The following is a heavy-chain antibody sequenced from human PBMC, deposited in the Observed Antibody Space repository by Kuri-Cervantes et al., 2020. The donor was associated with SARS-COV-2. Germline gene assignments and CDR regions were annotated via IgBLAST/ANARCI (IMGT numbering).Heavy chain of an antibody. V-gene: IGHV3-23*01. CDR1: GFTFSSYA. J-gene: IGHJ4*02. CDR2: ISGSGGST. Sequence: LSLTCAASGFTFSSYAMSWVRQAPGKGLEWVSAISGSGGSTYYADSVKGRFTISRDNSKNTLYLQMNSLRAEDTAVYYCAKDQSGCSGGSCYIWFDYWGQGTLVTVSS. D-gene: IGHD2-15*01. CDR3: AKDQSGCSGGSCYIWFDY.